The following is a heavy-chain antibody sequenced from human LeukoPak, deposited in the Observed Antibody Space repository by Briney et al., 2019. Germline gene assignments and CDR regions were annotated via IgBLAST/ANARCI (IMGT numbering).Heavy chain of an antibody. Sequence: DPSETLSLTCTVSGGSISSYYWSWIRQPPGKGLEWIGYICYSGSTNYNPSLKSRVTISVDTSKNQFSLKLSSVTAADTAVYYCARATTYYDFWSGYSTQYYFDYWGQGTLVTVSS. D-gene: IGHD3-3*01. J-gene: IGHJ4*02. CDR2: ICYSGST. CDR3: ARATTYYDFWSGYSTQYYFDY. CDR1: GGSISSYY. V-gene: IGHV4-59*01.